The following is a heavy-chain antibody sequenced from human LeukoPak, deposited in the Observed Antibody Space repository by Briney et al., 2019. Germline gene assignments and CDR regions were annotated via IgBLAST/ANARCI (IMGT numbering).Heavy chain of an antibody. CDR3: ARGNGSRWPHYHYMDV. V-gene: IGHV1-2*04. D-gene: IGHD6-13*01. Sequence: ASVKVSCKASGYTFTGYYMHWVRQAPGQGLEWMGWINPNSGGTNYAQKFQGWVTMTRDTSISTAYMELSRLRSDDTAVYYCARGNGSRWPHYHYMDVWGKGTTVIVSS. CDR2: INPNSGGT. CDR1: GYTFTGYY. J-gene: IGHJ6*03.